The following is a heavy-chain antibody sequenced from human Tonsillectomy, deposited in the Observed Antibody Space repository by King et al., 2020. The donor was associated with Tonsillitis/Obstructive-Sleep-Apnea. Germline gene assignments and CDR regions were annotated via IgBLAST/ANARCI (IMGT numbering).Heavy chain of an antibody. CDR1: GFTFSSSD. D-gene: IGHD6-19*01. CDR2: ISSSGST. J-gene: IGHJ3*01. Sequence: VQLVESAGGLVQPGGSLRLSCAVSGFTFSSSDMTWVRQAPGKGLEWVSVISSSGSTYYADAVKGRFTISRDNAKNTLFLQMNSLGAEDTAVYYCAKDRGALADTNLAGVGAFDVWGQGTMVTVSS. V-gene: IGHV3-23*04. CDR3: AKDRGALADTNLAGVGAFDV.